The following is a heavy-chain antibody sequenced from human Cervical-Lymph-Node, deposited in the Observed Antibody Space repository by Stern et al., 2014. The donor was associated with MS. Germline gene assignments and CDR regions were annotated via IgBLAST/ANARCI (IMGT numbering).Heavy chain of an antibody. Sequence: VQLVESGAEVKKPGASVKVSCKTSGYTFTAYYIHWVRQAPGKGLTWMGRPNPSSGATDLAQTFQGRVTMTRDTSISTAYMELTGLTPGDTAGYYCARSITVTPLEFWGQGTLVAVSS. D-gene: IGHD4-17*01. V-gene: IGHV1-2*06. J-gene: IGHJ1*01. CDR3: ARSITVTPLEF. CDR1: GYTFTAYY. CDR2: PNPSSGAT.